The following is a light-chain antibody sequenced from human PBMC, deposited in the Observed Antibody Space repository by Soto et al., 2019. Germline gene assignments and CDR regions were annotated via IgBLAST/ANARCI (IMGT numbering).Light chain of an antibody. V-gene: IGKV1-27*01. CDR2: AAS. CDR3: QQYNSAPST. CDR1: QGISNY. J-gene: IGKJ1*01. Sequence: DIQMTQSPSSLSASVGDRVTITCRASQGISNYLAWYQQKPGKVPKLLIYAASTLQSGVPSRFSGSGSGTDFPLTIRSLQPEDVATYSCQQYNSAPSTLRQGPKVEIK.